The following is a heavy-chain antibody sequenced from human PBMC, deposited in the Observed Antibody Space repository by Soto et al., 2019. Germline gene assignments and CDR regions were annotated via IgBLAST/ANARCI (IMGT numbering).Heavy chain of an antibody. CDR2: MNPNSGNT. Sequence: QVKLVQSGAEVKKPGASVKVSCKASGYTFTSYDINWVRQATGQGLEWMGWMNPNSGNTGYAQKFQVRVTMTTNTSISTAYMELSSLRSEDTAVYYCAREHSGYSSIDYWGQGTLVTVSS. V-gene: IGHV1-8*01. D-gene: IGHD3-22*01. CDR3: AREHSGYSSIDY. J-gene: IGHJ4*02. CDR1: GYTFTSYD.